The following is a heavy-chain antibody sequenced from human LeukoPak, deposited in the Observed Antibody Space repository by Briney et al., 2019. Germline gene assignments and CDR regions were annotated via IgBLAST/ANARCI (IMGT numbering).Heavy chain of an antibody. CDR3: ARDLGYDAFDI. CDR2: IYTSGST. CDR1: GGSISSGSYY. D-gene: IGHD7-27*01. Sequence: KSSETLSLTCTVSGGSISSGSYYWSWIRQPTGKGLEWIGRIYTSGSTNYNPSLKSRVTISVDTSKNQFSLKLSSVTAADTAVYYCARDLGYDAFDIWGQGTMVTVYS. V-gene: IGHV4-61*02. J-gene: IGHJ3*02.